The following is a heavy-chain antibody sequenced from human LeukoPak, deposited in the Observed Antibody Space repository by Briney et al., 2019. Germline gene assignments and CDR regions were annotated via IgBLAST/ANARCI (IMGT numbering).Heavy chain of an antibody. CDR1: GGSISSYY. Sequence: SETLSLTCTVSGGSISSYYWSWIRQPPGKGLEWIGYIYYGGSTNYNPSLKSRVTISVDTSKNQFSLKLSSVTAADTAVYYCARGATSNWFDPWGQGTLVTVSS. J-gene: IGHJ5*02. CDR3: ARGATSNWFDP. V-gene: IGHV4-59*01. CDR2: IYYGGST.